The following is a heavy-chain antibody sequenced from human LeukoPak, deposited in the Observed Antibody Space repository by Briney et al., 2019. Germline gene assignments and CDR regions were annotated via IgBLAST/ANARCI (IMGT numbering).Heavy chain of an antibody. D-gene: IGHD2-2*01. CDR1: GYTFTGYY. Sequence: ASVKVSCKASGYTFTGYYMHWVRQAPGQGLEWMGWINPNSGGTNYAQKFQGRVTMTRDTSISTAYMELSRLRSDDTAVYYCARVLSRSSTSCWGYWGQGTLVTVSS. V-gene: IGHV1-2*02. J-gene: IGHJ4*02. CDR2: INPNSGGT. CDR3: ARVLSRSSTSCWGY.